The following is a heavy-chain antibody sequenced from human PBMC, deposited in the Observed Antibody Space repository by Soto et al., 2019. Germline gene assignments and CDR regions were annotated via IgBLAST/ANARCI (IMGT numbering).Heavy chain of an antibody. Sequence: QVQLIQSGGGVVQPGRSLRLACAASGFTFSNYPMHWVRQAPGKGLEWVAVISQDGINKNYADSVKGRFTISRDSSMNTLYLQVSSLRPEDTTVYYCAKDRASSGWTYYFDYWGQGTLVTVSS. CDR2: ISQDGINK. CDR1: GFTFSNYP. CDR3: AKDRASSGWTYYFDY. D-gene: IGHD6-25*01. J-gene: IGHJ4*02. V-gene: IGHV3-30-3*01.